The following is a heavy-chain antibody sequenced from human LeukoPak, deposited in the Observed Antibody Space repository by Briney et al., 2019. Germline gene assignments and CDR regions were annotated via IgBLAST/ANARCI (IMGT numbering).Heavy chain of an antibody. CDR2: IRYDGSIQ. CDR3: ARAGYCSGGSCYGSDY. D-gene: IGHD2-15*01. V-gene: IGHV3-33*01. CDR1: GFTFSSYG. J-gene: IGHJ4*02. Sequence: GGSLRLSCAASGFTFSSYGMHWVRQAPGKGLEWVAAIRYDGSIQYYADSVKGRFTISRDNSKNTLYLQMDSLRAEDTAVYYCARAGYCSGGSCYGSDYWGQGTLVSVSS.